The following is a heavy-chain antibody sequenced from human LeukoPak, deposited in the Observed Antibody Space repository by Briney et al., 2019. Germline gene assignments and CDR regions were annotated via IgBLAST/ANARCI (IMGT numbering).Heavy chain of an antibody. CDR3: AREGGPYRPLDY. V-gene: IGHV4-39*07. J-gene: IGHJ4*02. CDR1: GGSISSGGYY. Sequence: PSETLSLTCTVSGGSISSGGYYWSWIRQPPGKGLEWIGEVNLQGSTNYNPSLKSRAAISVDKSENHISLKLTSVTAADTAVYYCAREGGPYRPLDYSGQGTLVTVAS. CDR2: VNLQGST.